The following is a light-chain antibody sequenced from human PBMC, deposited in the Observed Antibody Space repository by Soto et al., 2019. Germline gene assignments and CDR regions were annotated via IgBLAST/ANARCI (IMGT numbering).Light chain of an antibody. Sequence: EIVMTQSPATLSVSPGERATLSCRASQSVSSNLAWYQQKPGQAPRLLIYGASTRATGIPARCSGSGSGTEFTLTISSLQSEDFAVYYWQQYNNWPLTFGPGTKVDIK. CDR3: QQYNNWPLT. V-gene: IGKV3-15*01. CDR2: GAS. CDR1: QSVSSN. J-gene: IGKJ3*01.